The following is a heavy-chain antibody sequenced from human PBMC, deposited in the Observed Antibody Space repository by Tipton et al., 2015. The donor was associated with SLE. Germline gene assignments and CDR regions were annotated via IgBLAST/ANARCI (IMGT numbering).Heavy chain of an antibody. CDR1: GGSISSSSYY. CDR2: IYYSGST. Sequence: LRLSCTVSGGSISSSSYYWGWIRQPPGKGLEWIGSIYYSGSTYYNPSLKSRVTISVDTSKNQFSLKLSSVTAADTAVYYCARRGDRYYYYGMDVWGQGTTVTVSS. J-gene: IGHJ6*02. CDR3: ARRGDRYYYYGMDV. D-gene: IGHD3-22*01. V-gene: IGHV4-39*01.